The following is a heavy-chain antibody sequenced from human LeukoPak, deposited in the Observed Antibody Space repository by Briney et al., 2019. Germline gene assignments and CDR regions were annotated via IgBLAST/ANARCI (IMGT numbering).Heavy chain of an antibody. CDR3: ARCPGYYYDSSGYPTDAFDI. D-gene: IGHD3-22*01. CDR2: IYYSGST. CDR1: GGSISSYY. J-gene: IGHJ3*02. Sequence: SETLSLTCTVSGGSISSYYWSWIRQPPGKGLEWIGYIYYSGSTNHNPSLKSRVTISVDTSKNQFSLKLSSVTAADTAVYYCARCPGYYYDSSGYPTDAFDIWGQGTMVTVSS. V-gene: IGHV4-59*08.